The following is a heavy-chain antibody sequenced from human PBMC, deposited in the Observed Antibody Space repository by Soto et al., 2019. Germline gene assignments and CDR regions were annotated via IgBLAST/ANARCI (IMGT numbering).Heavy chain of an antibody. Sequence: SETLSLTCTVSGGSISSGGYYWSWIRQHPGKGLEWIGYIYYSGSTYYNPSLKSRVTISVDTSKNQFSLKLSAVTAADTAVYYCAREGGYYDSSGYPPSGMDVWGQGTTVTVSS. D-gene: IGHD3-22*01. CDR3: AREGGYYDSSGYPPSGMDV. J-gene: IGHJ6*02. V-gene: IGHV4-31*03. CDR1: GGSISSGGYY. CDR2: IYYSGST.